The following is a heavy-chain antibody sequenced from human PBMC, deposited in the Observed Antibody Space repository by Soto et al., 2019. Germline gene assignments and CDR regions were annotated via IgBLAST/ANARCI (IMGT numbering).Heavy chain of an antibody. CDR2: IIPVFGTP. V-gene: IGHV1-69*06. CDR1: GYSFSSHA. Sequence: QVQLEQSGSEVKKSGSSVKVSCKASGYSFSSHAITWVRQAPGQGLEWMGGIIPVFGTPSYAQKFQGRVTTSADKSTNTYYLELRSLRSEDTAVYYCARGGALSTSLYWGDGLDSWGQGTQVTVSS. CDR3: ARGGALSTSLYWGDGLDS. D-gene: IGHD2-8*02. J-gene: IGHJ4*02.